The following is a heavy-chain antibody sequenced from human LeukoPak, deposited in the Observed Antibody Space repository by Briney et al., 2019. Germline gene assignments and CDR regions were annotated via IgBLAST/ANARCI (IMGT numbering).Heavy chain of an antibody. Sequence: PSETLSLTRTVSGGSISSYYWSWIRQPPGKGLEWIGYIYYSGSTNYNPSLKSRVTISVDTSKNQFSLKLSSVTAADTAVYYCARDRDYGGNLDAFDIWGQGTMVTVPS. V-gene: IGHV4-59*01. D-gene: IGHD4-23*01. CDR2: IYYSGST. CDR3: ARDRDYGGNLDAFDI. J-gene: IGHJ3*02. CDR1: GGSISSYY.